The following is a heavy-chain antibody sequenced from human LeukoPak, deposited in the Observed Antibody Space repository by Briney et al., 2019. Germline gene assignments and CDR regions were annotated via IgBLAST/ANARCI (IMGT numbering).Heavy chain of an antibody. J-gene: IGHJ6*03. Sequence: PSETLSLTCAVYGGSFSGYYWSWIRQPPGKGLEWIGEINLIGSTNYNPSHKSRVTILVATSKKHSSLKLSSVTAADTTVYYCARVRVTMLRGVVRGTTDYYNYYYMDVWGKGTAVTVSS. D-gene: IGHD3-10*01. CDR2: INLIGST. CDR3: ARVRVTMLRGVVRGTTDYYNYYYMDV. CDR1: GGSFSGYY. V-gene: IGHV4-34*01.